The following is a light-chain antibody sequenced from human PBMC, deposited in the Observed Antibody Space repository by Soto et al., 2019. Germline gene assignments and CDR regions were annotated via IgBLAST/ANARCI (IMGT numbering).Light chain of an antibody. V-gene: IGKV1-27*01. CDR3: QMCDSAHALT. CDR2: SAS. J-gene: IGKJ4*01. Sequence: DIQMTQSPSSLSASVGDRVTITCRASQGIHNYLAWYQQKPGKVPQVLIYSASILQSGVPSRFSGSGSGTDFSLTISNLQPEDAATYYCQMCDSAHALTFGGGTKLEIK. CDR1: QGIHNY.